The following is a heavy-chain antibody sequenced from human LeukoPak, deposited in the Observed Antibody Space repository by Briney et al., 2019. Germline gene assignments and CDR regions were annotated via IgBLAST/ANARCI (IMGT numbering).Heavy chain of an antibody. V-gene: IGHV4-59*01. CDR2: IYYSGST. J-gene: IGHJ4*02. Sequence: PSETLPLTCTVSGGSISSYYWSWIRQPPGKGLEWIGYIYYSGSTNYNPSLKSRVTISVDTSKNQFSLKLSSVTAADTAVYYCARAFGGSYAFDYWGQGTLVTVSS. CDR3: ARAFGGSYAFDY. D-gene: IGHD1-26*01. CDR1: GGSISSYY.